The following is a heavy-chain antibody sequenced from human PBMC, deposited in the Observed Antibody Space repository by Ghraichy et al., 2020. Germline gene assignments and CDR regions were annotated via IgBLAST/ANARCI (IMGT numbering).Heavy chain of an antibody. Sequence: SQTLSLTCTVSGGSISSYYWSWIRQPPGKGLEWIGYIYYSGSTNYNPSLKSRVTISVDTSKNQFSLKLSSVTAADTAVYYRVRRFGVAEYYFDYWGQGTLVTVSS. CDR1: GGSISSYY. D-gene: IGHD3-10*01. CDR3: VRRFGVAEYYFDY. CDR2: IYYSGST. J-gene: IGHJ4*02. V-gene: IGHV4-59*08.